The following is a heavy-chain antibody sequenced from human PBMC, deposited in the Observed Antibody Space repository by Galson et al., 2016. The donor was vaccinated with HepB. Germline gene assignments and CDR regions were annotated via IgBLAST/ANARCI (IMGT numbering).Heavy chain of an antibody. CDR3: ARVKVPGTEDLQY. CDR2: IAHDGYEK. CDR1: GFTFGNYA. Sequence: SLRLSCAASGFTFGNYAMHWVRQAPGKGLEWVAVIAHDGYEKYYTESVEGRFTVSRDNPKNTLYLQMNTLRPEDTATYYCARVKVPGTEDLQYWGQGTLVSVSS. J-gene: IGHJ1*01. V-gene: IGHV3-30-3*01. D-gene: IGHD1-26*01.